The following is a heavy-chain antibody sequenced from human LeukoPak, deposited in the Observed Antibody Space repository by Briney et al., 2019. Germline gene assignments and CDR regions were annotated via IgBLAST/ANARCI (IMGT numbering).Heavy chain of an antibody. CDR2: TYHNGST. CDR1: GASFSGYY. Sequence: SXXLSLTCAVYGASFSGYYWTWIRQPPGKGLEWIGETYHNGSTDYNPSLKSRVTISVDTSKNQFSLKVTSVTAADTAVYFCARARMDCSGGICYSSYSDYWGQGTLVTVSS. D-gene: IGHD2-15*01. V-gene: IGHV4-34*01. J-gene: IGHJ4*02. CDR3: ARARMDCSGGICYSSYSDY.